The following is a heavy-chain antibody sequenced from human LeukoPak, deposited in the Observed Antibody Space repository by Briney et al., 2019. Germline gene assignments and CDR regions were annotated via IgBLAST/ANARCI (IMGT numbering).Heavy chain of an antibody. CDR1: GFTFSGYE. J-gene: IGHJ4*02. V-gene: IGHV3-48*03. D-gene: IGHD3-16*01. CDR3: ARGPSSGGVTDY. CDR2: ISGSGSTI. Sequence: GGSLRLSCAASGFTFSGYEMNWVRQAPGKGPEWVSYISGSGSTIYYADSVKGRFTISRDNPKNSLFLQMNSLRAEDTAVYYCARGPSSGGVTDYWSQGTLVTVSS.